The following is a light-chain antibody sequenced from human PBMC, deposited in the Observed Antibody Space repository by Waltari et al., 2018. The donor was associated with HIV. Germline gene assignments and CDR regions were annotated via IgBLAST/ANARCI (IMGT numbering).Light chain of an antibody. CDR1: AFPKQF. CDR2: RDT. V-gene: IGLV3-25*03. CDR3: QSADTSASFMI. J-gene: IGLJ2*01. Sequence: SSDLTQPPSVSVSPGPTARITCSGDAFPKQFAYWYQQKTGQAPVLVIHRDTERPSGIPGRFSGSSSGTTVTLTISGVQAEDEADYYCQSADTSASFMIFGGGTRLTVL.